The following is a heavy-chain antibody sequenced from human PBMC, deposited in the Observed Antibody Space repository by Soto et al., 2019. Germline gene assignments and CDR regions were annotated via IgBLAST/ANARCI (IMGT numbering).Heavy chain of an antibody. Sequence: QGHLVQSGAEVKKPGASVKVSCKTSAYTFTRYGISWVRQAPGQGLEWMGWISGYNGDTNYAQNLQDRVTMTIDTSTTTAYMERRSLTSDDTAVYYCAKNGQPPYYYYGLDVWGQGTTVTMSS. CDR1: AYTFTRYG. CDR2: ISGYNGDT. V-gene: IGHV1-18*01. D-gene: IGHD2-8*01. CDR3: AKNGQPPYYYYGLDV. J-gene: IGHJ6*02.